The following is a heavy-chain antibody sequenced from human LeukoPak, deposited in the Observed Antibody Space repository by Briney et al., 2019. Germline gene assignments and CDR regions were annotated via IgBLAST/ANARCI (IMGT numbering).Heavy chain of an antibody. J-gene: IGHJ4*02. D-gene: IGHD3-10*01. CDR2: ISYDGGNK. Sequence: GGSLRLSCAVSGLTFSISGMHWVRQAPGKGLEWVALISYDGGNKNYADSVRGRFTISRDNSKNTLYLQMNSLRAEDTAVYYCAKDSSSTWFGGDSKWGQGTLVTVSS. CDR3: AKDSSSTWFGGDSK. V-gene: IGHV3-30*18. CDR1: GLTFSISG.